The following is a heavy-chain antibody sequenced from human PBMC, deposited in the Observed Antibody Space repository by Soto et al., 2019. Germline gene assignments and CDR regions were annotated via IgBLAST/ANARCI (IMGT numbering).Heavy chain of an antibody. CDR1: GDTFSSYA. J-gene: IGHJ6*02. Sequence: SVKVSCKASGDTFSSYAISWVRQAPGQGLEWMGRINPSVGTANYAQKFQGRVTITRDASTSTVYMELSSLRSEDTAVYYCASGAAPGHIPGYYYYGMDVWGQGTTVTVSS. CDR2: INPSVGTA. CDR3: ASGAAPGHIPGYYYYGMDV. D-gene: IGHD2-2*01. V-gene: IGHV1-69*05.